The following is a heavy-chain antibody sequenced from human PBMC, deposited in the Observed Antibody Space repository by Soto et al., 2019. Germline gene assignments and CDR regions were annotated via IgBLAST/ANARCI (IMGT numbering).Heavy chain of an antibody. CDR1: GFPVSSNY. D-gene: IGHD2-15*01. CDR3: ATAKLLLPWLFDY. Sequence: GGSLSLSCAASGFPVSSNYMSWVRQAPGKGLEWVSVIYSGGSTNYADSVKGRFTISRDDSKNTLFLQMNSLRAEDTAVYYCATAKLLLPWLFDYWGQGTLVTVSS. J-gene: IGHJ4*02. V-gene: IGHV3-66*01. CDR2: IYSGGST.